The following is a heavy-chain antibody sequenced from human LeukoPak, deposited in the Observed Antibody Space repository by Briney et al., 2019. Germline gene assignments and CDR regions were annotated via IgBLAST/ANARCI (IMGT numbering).Heavy chain of an antibody. V-gene: IGHV3-23*01. J-gene: IGHJ5*02. Sequence: GGSLRLSCAASGFTFSSYAMSWVRQAPGKGLEWVSAISGSGGSTYYADSVKGRFTISRDNSKNTLYLQMNSLRAEDMAVYYCAKDAWSGYSSGWWNWFDPWGQGTLVTVSS. CDR3: AKDAWSGYSSGWWNWFDP. CDR2: ISGSGGST. D-gene: IGHD6-19*01. CDR1: GFTFSSYA.